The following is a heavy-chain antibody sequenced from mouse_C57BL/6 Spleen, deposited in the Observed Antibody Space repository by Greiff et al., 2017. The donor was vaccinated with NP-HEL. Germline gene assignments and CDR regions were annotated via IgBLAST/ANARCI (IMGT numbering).Heavy chain of an antibody. J-gene: IGHJ3*01. CDR2: IDPETGGT. Sequence: QVQLQQSGAELVRPGASVTLSCKASGYTFTDYEMHWVKQTPVHGLEWIGAIDPETGGTAYNQKFKGKAILTADKSSSTAYMELRSLTSEDSAVYYCTRGSYRRFAYWGQGTLVTVSA. D-gene: IGHD1-1*01. CDR3: TRGSYRRFAY. V-gene: IGHV1-15*01. CDR1: GYTFTDYE.